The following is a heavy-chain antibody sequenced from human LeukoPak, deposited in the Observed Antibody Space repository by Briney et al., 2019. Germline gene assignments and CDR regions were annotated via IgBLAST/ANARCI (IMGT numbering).Heavy chain of an antibody. D-gene: IGHD4-23*01. CDR3: ARVTTVVTLFDAFDI. CDR1: GITFSNYA. CDR2: ISGSGGST. Sequence: GGSLRLSCAASGITFSNYAMHWVRQAPGKGLEWVSAISGSGGSTYYADSVKGRFTISRDNSKNTLYLQMNSLRAEDTAVYYCARVTTVVTLFDAFDIWGQGTMVTVSS. V-gene: IGHV3-23*01. J-gene: IGHJ3*02.